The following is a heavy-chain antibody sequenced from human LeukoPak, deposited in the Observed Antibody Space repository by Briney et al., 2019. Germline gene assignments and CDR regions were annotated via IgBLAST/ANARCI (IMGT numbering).Heavy chain of an antibody. CDR1: GGSISSYY. V-gene: IGHV4-59*01. D-gene: IGHD2-15*01. CDR2: IYYSGST. Sequence: PSETLSLTCTVSGGSISSYYWSWIRQPPGKGLEWIGYIYYSGSTNYNPSLKSRVTISVDTSKNQFSLKLSSVTAADTAVYYCARSIVAPYFDYWGQGTLVTVSS. CDR3: ARSIVAPYFDY. J-gene: IGHJ4*02.